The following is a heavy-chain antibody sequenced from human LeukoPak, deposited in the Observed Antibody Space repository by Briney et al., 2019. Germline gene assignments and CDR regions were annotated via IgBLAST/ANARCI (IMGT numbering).Heavy chain of an antibody. J-gene: IGHJ4*02. V-gene: IGHV3-23*01. CDR2: ISGSGGST. CDR1: GFTFSLSS. CDR3: AKPLYYDFWSGYDY. Sequence: GGSLRLSCAASGFTFSLSSINWVRQAPGKGLEWVSAISGSGGSTYYADSVKGRFTISRDNSKNTLYLQMDSLRAEDTAVYFCAKPLYYDFWSGYDYWGQGILVTVSS. D-gene: IGHD3-3*01.